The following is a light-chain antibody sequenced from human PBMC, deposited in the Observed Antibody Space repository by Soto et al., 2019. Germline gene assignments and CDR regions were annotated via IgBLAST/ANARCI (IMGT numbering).Light chain of an antibody. V-gene: IGKV1-5*03. Sequence: DIKMTQSPSSLSASVGDRVTISCRASRDIRNVLAWYQHAPGKDPKVLIYKASNLQSGVSSRFSGCGSGTEFTLTISSLQPDDFATYYCQEYNSWTFGQGTKVVIK. CDR1: RDIRNV. J-gene: IGKJ1*01. CDR3: QEYNSWT. CDR2: KAS.